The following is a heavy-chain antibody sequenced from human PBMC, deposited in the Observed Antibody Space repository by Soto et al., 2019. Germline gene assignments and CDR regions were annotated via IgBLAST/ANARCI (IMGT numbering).Heavy chain of an antibody. J-gene: IGHJ4*02. D-gene: IGHD4-4*01. CDR2: INHSGST. Sequence: SETLSLTCAVYGGSFSGYYWSWIRQPPGKGLEWIGEINHSGSTNYNPSLKSRVTISVDTSKNQLSLKLSSVTAADTAVYYCARGGGTVTTPFDYWGQGTLVTVSS. V-gene: IGHV4-34*01. CDR1: GGSFSGYY. CDR3: ARGGGTVTTPFDY.